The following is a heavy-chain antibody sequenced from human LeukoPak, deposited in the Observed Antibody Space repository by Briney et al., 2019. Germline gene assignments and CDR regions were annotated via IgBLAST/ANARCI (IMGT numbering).Heavy chain of an antibody. CDR3: AGGYGWTTNY. V-gene: IGHV3-7*04. CDR2: IKEDGSGK. J-gene: IGHJ4*02. D-gene: IGHD3-10*01. Sequence: GGSLRLSCAASGFTSSSYWMSWVRQAPGKGLEWVANIKEDGSGKNYVDSLKGRFTISRDNAKNSLYLQMNSLRAEDTAVYYCAGGYGWTTNYWGQGTLVTVSS. CDR1: GFTSSSYW.